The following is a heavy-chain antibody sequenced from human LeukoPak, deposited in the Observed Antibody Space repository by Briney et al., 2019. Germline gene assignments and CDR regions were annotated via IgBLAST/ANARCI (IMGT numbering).Heavy chain of an antibody. V-gene: IGHV4-39*01. CDR1: GGSISSDSYS. CDR3: ARRDYDFWSGYWVWFDP. Sequence: SETLSLTCTVSGGSISSDSYSWGWIRQPPGKGLEWIGSIYYSGSTYYNPSLKSRVTISVDTSKNQFSLKLSSVTAADTAVYYCARRDYDFWSGYWVWFDPWGRGTPVTVSS. D-gene: IGHD3-3*01. CDR2: IYYSGST. J-gene: IGHJ5*02.